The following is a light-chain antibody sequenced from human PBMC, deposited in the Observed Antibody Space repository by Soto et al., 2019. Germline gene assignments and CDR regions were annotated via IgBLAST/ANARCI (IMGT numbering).Light chain of an antibody. CDR3: QQYGNSPIT. CDR1: QSVSSY. CDR2: GAS. J-gene: IGKJ5*01. V-gene: IGKV3-20*01. Sequence: EIVLTQSPATLSLSPGERATLSCRASQSVSSYLAWYQQKPGQAPRLLIYGASSRATGIPDRFSGSGSGTDFTLTITRLEPEDFALYYCQQYGNSPITFGQGTRLEIK.